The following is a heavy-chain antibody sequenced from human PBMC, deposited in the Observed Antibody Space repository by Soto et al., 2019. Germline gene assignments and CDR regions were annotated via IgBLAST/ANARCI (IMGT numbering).Heavy chain of an antibody. CDR2: IYASGIT. D-gene: IGHD1-26*01. Sequence: QVQLQESGPGLVKPSETLSLTCTVSGGSISSYYWSWIRQPAGKGLEWIGRIYASGITNYNPSLKSRINRSIDTSKNQFSLKLSSVTAADTAVYYCASAPSKPGEPIWDVFDFWGQGTMVTVSS. J-gene: IGHJ3*01. CDR1: GGSISSYY. CDR3: ASAPSKPGEPIWDVFDF. V-gene: IGHV4-4*07.